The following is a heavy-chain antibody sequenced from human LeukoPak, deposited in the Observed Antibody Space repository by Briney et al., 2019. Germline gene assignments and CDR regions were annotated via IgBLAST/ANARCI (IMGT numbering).Heavy chain of an antibody. CDR2: IISSSTYI. Sequence: PGGSLRLSCTASGFIFSSFTMNWVRQAPGKGLEWISSIISSSTYIYYADSVKGRFTVSRDNAKNSLYLQMSSLGAEDTAVYYCARDGYGANSADYWGQGTLVTVSS. CDR3: ARDGYGANSADY. CDR1: GFIFSSFT. V-gene: IGHV3-21*01. J-gene: IGHJ4*02. D-gene: IGHD4-23*01.